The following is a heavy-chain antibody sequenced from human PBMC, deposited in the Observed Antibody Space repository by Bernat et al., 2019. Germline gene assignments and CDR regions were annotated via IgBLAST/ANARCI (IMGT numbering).Heavy chain of an antibody. V-gene: IGHV3-7*01. CDR1: GFTFSSYW. CDR3: ARDRKGYYDNYGGFDY. Sequence: EVQLVESGGGLVQPGGSLRLSCAASGFTFSSYWMTWFRQAPGKGLEWVANIKQDGSDRYYVDYVKGRFTISRDNAKNSLFLQMNSLRSEDTAVYYCARDRKGYYDNYGGFDYWGQGTLVTVSS. J-gene: IGHJ4*02. CDR2: IKQDGSDR. D-gene: IGHD3-22*01.